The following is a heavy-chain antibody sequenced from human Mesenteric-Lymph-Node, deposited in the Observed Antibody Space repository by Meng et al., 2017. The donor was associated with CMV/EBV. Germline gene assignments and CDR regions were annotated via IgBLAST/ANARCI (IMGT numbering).Heavy chain of an antibody. CDR2: IYTDESTT. D-gene: IGHD6-19*01. CDR3: AKGLYTTGWSCFDF. CDR1: GFTFSNYW. V-gene: IGHV3-74*01. J-gene: IGHJ4*02. Sequence: GGSLRLSCAASGFTFSNYWMHWVRQAPGKGLVWVSRIYTDESTTSYADSVKGRFTISRDNSDNTLYLQMSSLRAEDTAIYYCAKGLYTTGWSCFDFWGQGALVTVSS.